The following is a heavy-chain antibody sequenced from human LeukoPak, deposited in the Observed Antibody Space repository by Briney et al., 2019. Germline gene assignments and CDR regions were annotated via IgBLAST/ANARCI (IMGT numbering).Heavy chain of an antibody. CDR1: GGSISSGDYY. D-gene: IGHD3-10*01. J-gene: IGHJ4*02. CDR3: ARFSITMVRGVIT. CDR2: IYYSGST. Sequence: SQTLSLTCTVSGGSISSGDYYWSWIRQPPGKGLEWIGYIYYSGSTYYNPSLKSRVTISVDTSKNQFSLKLSSVTAADTSVYYCARFSITMVRGVITWGQGTLVTVAS. V-gene: IGHV4-30-4*08.